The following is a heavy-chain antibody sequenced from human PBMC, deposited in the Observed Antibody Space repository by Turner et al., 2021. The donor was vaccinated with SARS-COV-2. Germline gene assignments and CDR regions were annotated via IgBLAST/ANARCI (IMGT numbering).Heavy chain of an antibody. Sequence: QLPLQESGPGLVKASETLSLSCTVTGGSISSSYYYWGWIRQRPGKGLEWIGSIYYSGSTYYNPSLKSRVTISVDTSKNQFSLKLNSVTAAATAVYYCARHGPTSTTKAFDPWGQGTLVTVPS. J-gene: IGHJ5*02. CDR2: IYYSGST. V-gene: IGHV4-39*01. CDR1: GGSISSSYYY. CDR3: ARHGPTSTTKAFDP. D-gene: IGHD4-17*01.